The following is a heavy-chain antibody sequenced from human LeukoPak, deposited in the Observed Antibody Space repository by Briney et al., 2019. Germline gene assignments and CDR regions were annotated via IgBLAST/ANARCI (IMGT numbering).Heavy chain of an antibody. CDR1: GFTVSSNY. D-gene: IGHD4-17*01. J-gene: IGHJ4*02. Sequence: GGSLRLSCAASGFTVSSNYMSWVRQAPGRGLEWVSVIYSGGSTYYADSVKGRFTISRDNSKNTLYLQMNSLRAEDTAVYYCARGSYGDYVAIDYWGQGTLVTVSS. CDR3: ARGSYGDYVAIDY. CDR2: IYSGGST. V-gene: IGHV3-66*01.